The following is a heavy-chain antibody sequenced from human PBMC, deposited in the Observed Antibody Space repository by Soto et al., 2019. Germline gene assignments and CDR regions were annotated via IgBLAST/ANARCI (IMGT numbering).Heavy chain of an antibody. V-gene: IGHV3-30*03. J-gene: IGHJ6*02. D-gene: IGHD1-26*01. CDR2: ISYDGSNK. CDR1: GFTFSSYG. CDR3: ASSWGNYGYYGMDV. Sequence: QVQLVESGGGVVQPGRSLRLSCAASGFTFSSYGMHWVRQAPGKGLEWVAVISYDGSNKYYADSVKGRFTISRDNSKNTLYLQINSLRAEDTAVYYCASSWGNYGYYGMDVWGQGTTVTVSS.